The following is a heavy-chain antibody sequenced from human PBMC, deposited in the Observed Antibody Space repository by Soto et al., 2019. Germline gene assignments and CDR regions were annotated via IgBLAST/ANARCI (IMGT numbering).Heavy chain of an antibody. CDR3: ARDRGAWFDY. CDR1: RFTFSSDA. V-gene: IGHV3-23*01. CDR2: ISRGGSST. Sequence: EVQLLESGGGLVQPGGSLRLSCAAARFTFSSDAMSWVRQAPGKGLECVSAISRGGSSTYYADSVRGRFTISRDNSKNTLYLQMNFLRAEDTAVYYCARDRGAWFDYWGRGTLVIVSS. D-gene: IGHD3-10*01. J-gene: IGHJ5*01.